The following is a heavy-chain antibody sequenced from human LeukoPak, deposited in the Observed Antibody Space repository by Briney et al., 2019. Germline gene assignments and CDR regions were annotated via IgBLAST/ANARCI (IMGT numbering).Heavy chain of an antibody. CDR3: ARDKSSGWYSGDLDY. V-gene: IGHV1-69*05. CDR1: GGTFSSYA. J-gene: IGHJ4*02. CDR2: IIPIFGTA. D-gene: IGHD6-19*01. Sequence: SVKVSCKASGGTFSSYAISWVRQAPGQGLEWMGGIIPIFGTANYAQKFQGRVTITTDESTSTAYMELSSLRSEDTAVYYCARDKSSGWYSGDLDYWGQGTLVTVSS.